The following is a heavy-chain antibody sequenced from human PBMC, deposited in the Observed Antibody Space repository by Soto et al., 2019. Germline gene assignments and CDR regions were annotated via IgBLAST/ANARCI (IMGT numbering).Heavy chain of an antibody. J-gene: IGHJ4*01. CDR2: IYYSGST. Sequence: PSETLSLTCTVSGGSISSYYWSWIRQPPGKGLEWIGYIYYSGSTNYNPSLKSRVTISVDTSKNQFSLQLNSVTPEDTAVYYCARVSIIGSYSHFDYWGQGTLVTVSS. D-gene: IGHD1-26*01. CDR3: ARVSIIGSYSHFDY. V-gene: IGHV4-59*12. CDR1: GGSISSYY.